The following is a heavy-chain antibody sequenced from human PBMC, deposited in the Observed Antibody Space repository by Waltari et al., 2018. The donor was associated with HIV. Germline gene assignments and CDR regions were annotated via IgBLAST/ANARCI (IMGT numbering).Heavy chain of an antibody. CDR2: INHRGST. Sequence: QVHLQQWGAGLLKPSETLSLTCAVYGGSFSAYYWTWIRKPPGKGLEWIGEINHRGSTDYSPSLRSRLTISVDSSKNHFSLKLTSVTAADTAVYYCATLNRGGGFDSWGQGVLVTVSA. J-gene: IGHJ4*02. CDR1: GGSFSAYY. D-gene: IGHD2-15*01. V-gene: IGHV4-34*01. CDR3: ATLNRGGGFDS.